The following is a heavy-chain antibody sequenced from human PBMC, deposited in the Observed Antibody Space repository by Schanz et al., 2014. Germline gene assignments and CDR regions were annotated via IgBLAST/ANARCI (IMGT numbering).Heavy chain of an antibody. D-gene: IGHD3-10*01. CDR1: GFSLNTYG. CDR2: IWNNGVTK. Sequence: QAQLMESGGGVVQPGTSLILSCSVSGFSLNTYGIHWFRQPAGKGLEWVAVIWNNGVTKYYADSVRGRFTISRDRFQNTLHLQVTSLRAEDTAIYYCARDGNYYGSRNYYKTPYYFDYWGQGTLXTVSS. CDR3: ARDGNYYGSRNYYKTPYYFDY. V-gene: IGHV3-33*01. J-gene: IGHJ4*02.